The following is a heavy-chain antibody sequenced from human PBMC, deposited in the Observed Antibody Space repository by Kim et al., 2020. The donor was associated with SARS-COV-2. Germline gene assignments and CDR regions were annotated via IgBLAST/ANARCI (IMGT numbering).Heavy chain of an antibody. V-gene: IGHV4-4*02. CDR3: ARGQKDVLLWFRELSGGGYFDY. J-gene: IGHJ4*02. CDR2: IYHSGST. Sequence: SETLSLTCAVSGGSISSSNWWSWVRQPPGKGLEWIGEIYHSGSTNYNPSLKSRVTISVDKSKNQFSLKLSSVTAADTAVYYCARGQKDVLLWFRELSGGGYFDYWGQGTLVTVSS. D-gene: IGHD3-10*01. CDR1: GGSISSSNW.